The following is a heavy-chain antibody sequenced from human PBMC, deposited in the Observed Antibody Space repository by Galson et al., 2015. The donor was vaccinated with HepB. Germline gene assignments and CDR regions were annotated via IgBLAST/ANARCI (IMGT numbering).Heavy chain of an antibody. CDR3: VKDRGGVWFGELLSY. V-gene: IGHV3-64D*06. CDR1: GFTFSSYA. Sequence: SLRLSCAASGFTFSSYAMHWVRQAPGKGLEYVSAISSNGGSTYYADSVKGRFTISRDNSKNTLYLQMSSLRAEDTAVYYCVKDRGGVWFGELLSYWGQGTLVTVSS. D-gene: IGHD3-10*01. CDR2: ISSNGGST. J-gene: IGHJ4*02.